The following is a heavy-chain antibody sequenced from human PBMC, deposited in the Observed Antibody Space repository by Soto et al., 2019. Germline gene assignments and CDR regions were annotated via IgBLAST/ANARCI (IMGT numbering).Heavy chain of an antibody. Sequence: GASVKVSCKASGYTFTSYAMHWVRQAPGQRLEWMGWINAGNGNTKYSQKFQGRVTITRDTSASTAYMELSSLRSEDTAVYYCARDLYYYGSGSYDPSWYYYYGMDVWGQGTTVTVSS. V-gene: IGHV1-3*01. CDR2: INAGNGNT. CDR3: ARDLYYYGSGSYDPSWYYYYGMDV. J-gene: IGHJ6*02. D-gene: IGHD3-10*01. CDR1: GYTFTSYA.